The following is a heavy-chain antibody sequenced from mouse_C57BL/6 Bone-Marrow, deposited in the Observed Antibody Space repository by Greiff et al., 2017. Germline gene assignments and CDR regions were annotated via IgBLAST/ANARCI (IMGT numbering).Heavy chain of an antibody. CDR1: GYTFTSTW. V-gene: IGHV1-7*01. Sequence: VQLQQSVAELAKPGASVKLSCKASGYTFTSTWMHWVKQRPEQGLEWIGYINPSSGYTKYNQKFKDKATLTADKSSSTAYMQLSSLTYEDSAVYYCASLLWLRREDYWGQGTTLTVSS. J-gene: IGHJ2*01. D-gene: IGHD2-2*01. CDR2: INPSSGYT. CDR3: ASLLWLRREDY.